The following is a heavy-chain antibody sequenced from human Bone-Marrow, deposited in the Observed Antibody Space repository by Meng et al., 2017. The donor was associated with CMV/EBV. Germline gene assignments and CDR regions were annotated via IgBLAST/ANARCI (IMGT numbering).Heavy chain of an antibody. Sequence: GGSLRLSCAASEFTFRSYGMHWVRQAPGKGLEWVAFIRYDGSDKVHADSVKGRFTISRDNSKNTLYLQMNSLRAEDTAVYYCAKDRFMDVWGQGTTVTVSS. D-gene: IGHD3-3*01. CDR3: AKDRFMDV. CDR2: IRYDGSDK. CDR1: EFTFRSYG. J-gene: IGHJ6*02. V-gene: IGHV3-30*02.